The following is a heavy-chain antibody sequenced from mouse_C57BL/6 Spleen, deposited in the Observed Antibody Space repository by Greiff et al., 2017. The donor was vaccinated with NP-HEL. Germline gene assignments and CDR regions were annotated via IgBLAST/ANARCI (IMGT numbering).Heavy chain of an antibody. CDR3: TTLTGTGYFDY. Sequence: EVQLQQSGAELVRPGALVKLSCTASGFNIKDDYMHWVKQRPEQGLEWIGWIDPENGDTEYASKFQGKATITADTSSNTAYLQLSSLTSEDTAVYYCTTLTGTGYFDYWGQGTTLTVSS. CDR2: IDPENGDT. V-gene: IGHV14-4*01. D-gene: IGHD4-1*01. J-gene: IGHJ2*01. CDR1: GFNIKDDY.